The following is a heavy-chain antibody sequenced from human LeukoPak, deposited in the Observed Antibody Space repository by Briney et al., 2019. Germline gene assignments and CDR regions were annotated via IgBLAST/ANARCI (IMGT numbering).Heavy chain of an antibody. CDR3: ARSLVRWAFDY. CDR2: LTSDGGST. J-gene: IGHJ4*01. Sequence: GGSLRLSCAVSGFTFSSYDMSWVRQAPGKGLEWVSSLTSDGGSTEYADSVKGRLTISRDNSKNTLYLQMNSLRAEDTALYFCARSLVRWAFDYWGRGALVSVSS. CDR1: GFTFSSYD. D-gene: IGHD4-23*01. V-gene: IGHV3-23*01.